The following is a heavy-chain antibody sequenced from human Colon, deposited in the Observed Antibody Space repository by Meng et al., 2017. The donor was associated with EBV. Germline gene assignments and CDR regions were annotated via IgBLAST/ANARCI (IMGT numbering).Heavy chain of an antibody. Sequence: QLQREESGPGLVKPSETLSPPCIVSVYYVSETNQFWGWVRQAPGKGLEWVGSINSNWNTYSNPSLTSRVTMSLDTSKNQFSLKLSSVTAADTAVYYCVRVRGDFDYWGQGTLVTVSS. V-gene: IGHV4-39*07. J-gene: IGHJ4*02. CDR2: INSNWNT. CDR3: VRVRGDFDY. CDR1: VYYVSETNQF. D-gene: IGHD3-16*01.